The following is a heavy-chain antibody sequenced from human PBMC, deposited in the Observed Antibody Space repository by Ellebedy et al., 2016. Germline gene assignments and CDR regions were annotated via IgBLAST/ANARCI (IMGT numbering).Heavy chain of an antibody. Sequence: GSLRLSXTVSGGSISSYYWSWIWQLPGKGLEWIGYIYYSGSTNYNPSLKSRVTISVDTSKNQFSLKLSSVTAADTAVYYCARENQTTTGEGYYYYGMDVWGQGTTVTVSS. D-gene: IGHD1-26*01. V-gene: IGHV4-59*01. CDR1: GGSISSYY. CDR3: ARENQTTTGEGYYYYGMDV. CDR2: IYYSGST. J-gene: IGHJ6*02.